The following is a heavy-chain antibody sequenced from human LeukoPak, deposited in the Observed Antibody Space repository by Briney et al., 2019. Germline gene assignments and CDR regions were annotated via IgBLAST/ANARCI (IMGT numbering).Heavy chain of an antibody. D-gene: IGHD1-26*01. CDR3: AKDGNYTSGGGWLDP. CDR2: ISYDGSNK. J-gene: IGHJ5*02. CDR1: GFTFSSSG. V-gene: IGHV3-30*18. Sequence: PGRSLRLSCAASGFTFSSSGMHWVRQAPGKGLEWVAVISYDGSNKYYADSVKGRFTFSRDNPKNTLYLQMNSLRAEDTAAYYCAKDGNYTSGGGWLDPWGQGTLVTVSS.